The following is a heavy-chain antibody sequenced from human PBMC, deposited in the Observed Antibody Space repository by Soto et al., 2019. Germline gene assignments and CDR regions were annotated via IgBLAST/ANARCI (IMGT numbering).Heavy chain of an antibody. J-gene: IGHJ6*03. CDR2: INQDGSED. Sequence: GGSLRLSCAASGITFSGYAMHWVRQAPGKGLEWVANINQDGSEDYYVDSVKGRFTISRDNAKDSLYLQMNGLRAEDTAVYYCARDTQLLLVRSGDYMDVWGKGTTVTVSS. D-gene: IGHD2-2*01. CDR3: ARDTQLLLVRSGDYMDV. CDR1: GITFSGYA. V-gene: IGHV3-7*01.